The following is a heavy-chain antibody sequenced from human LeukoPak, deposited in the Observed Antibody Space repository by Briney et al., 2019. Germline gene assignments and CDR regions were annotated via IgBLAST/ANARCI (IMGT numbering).Heavy chain of an antibody. CDR1: GFTFSRHD. V-gene: IGHV3-30*03. CDR3: ARDSAYFSGWYALFDY. Sequence: GGSLRLSCVASGFTFSRHDMNWVRQAPGKGLEWVAVISYDGSNKYYADSVKGRFTISRDNSKNTLYLQMNSLRAEDTAVYYCARDSAYFSGWYALFDYWGQGTLVTVSS. J-gene: IGHJ4*02. D-gene: IGHD6-19*01. CDR2: ISYDGSNK.